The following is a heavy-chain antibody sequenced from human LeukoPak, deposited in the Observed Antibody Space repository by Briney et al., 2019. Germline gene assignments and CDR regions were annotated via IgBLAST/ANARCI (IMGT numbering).Heavy chain of an antibody. D-gene: IGHD1-26*01. V-gene: IGHV1-69*13. CDR2: IIPIFGTA. CDR3: ARIGGSYYFSGGPFDY. Sequence: SVKVSCKASGGTFSSYAISWVRQAPGQGLEWMGGIIPIFGTANYAQKFQGRVTITADESTSTAYMELSSLRSEDTAVYYCARIGGSYYFSGGPFDYWGQGTLVTVSS. CDR1: GGTFSSYA. J-gene: IGHJ4*02.